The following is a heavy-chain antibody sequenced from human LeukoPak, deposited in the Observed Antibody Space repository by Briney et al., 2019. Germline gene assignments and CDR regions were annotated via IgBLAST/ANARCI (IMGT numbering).Heavy chain of an antibody. CDR2: ISYDGSNK. V-gene: IGHV3-30-3*01. Sequence: GGSLRLSCAASGFTFSSYAMHWVRQAPGKGLEWVAAISYDGSNKYYADSVKGRFTISRDNSKNTLYLQMNSLRAEDTAVYYCARERGGYDWPNYYYYGMDVWGQGTTVTVSS. CDR3: ARERGGYDWPNYYYYGMDV. CDR1: GFTFSSYA. J-gene: IGHJ6*02. D-gene: IGHD5-12*01.